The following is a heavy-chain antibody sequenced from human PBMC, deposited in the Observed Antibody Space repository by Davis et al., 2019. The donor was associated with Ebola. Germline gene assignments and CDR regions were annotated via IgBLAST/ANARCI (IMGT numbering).Heavy chain of an antibody. CDR3: ARGRYSSSWQINYYGMDV. CDR2: INPNSGGT. V-gene: IGHV1-2*04. D-gene: IGHD6-13*01. CDR1: GYTFTGYY. J-gene: IGHJ6*02. Sequence: AASVQVSCKASGYTFTGYYTHRVRQAPGQRLEWMGWINPNSGGTNYAQKFQGWVTMTRDTSASTAYMELSSLRSEDTAVYYCARGRYSSSWQINYYGMDVWGQGTTVTVSS.